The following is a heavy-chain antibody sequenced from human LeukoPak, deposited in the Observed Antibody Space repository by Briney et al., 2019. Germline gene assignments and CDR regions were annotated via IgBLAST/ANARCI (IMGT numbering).Heavy chain of an antibody. CDR3: ARAPDYGGID. Sequence: ASVKVSCKASGYTFTSYYMHWVRQAPGQGLEWMGIINPSGGSTSYAQKFQGRVTITADKSTSTAYMELSSLRSEDTAVYYCARAPDYGGIDWGQGTLVTVSS. CDR2: INPSGGST. J-gene: IGHJ4*02. D-gene: IGHD4-23*01. CDR1: GYTFTSYY. V-gene: IGHV1-46*01.